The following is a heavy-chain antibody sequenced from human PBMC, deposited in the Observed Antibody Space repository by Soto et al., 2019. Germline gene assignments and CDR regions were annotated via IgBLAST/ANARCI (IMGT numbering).Heavy chain of an antibody. D-gene: IGHD3-22*01. Sequence: PSETLSLTCSVSGGSVSSGDYYWSWIRQPPGKGLEFIGYVYYTGSTNYNPSLKSRVTISVDTSKNQFSLKLSSVTAADTAVYYCASHYYDSSGYYYWFDPWGQGTLVTVSS. CDR2: VYYTGST. V-gene: IGHV4-61*08. CDR1: GGSVSSGDYY. J-gene: IGHJ5*02. CDR3: ASHYYDSSGYYYWFDP.